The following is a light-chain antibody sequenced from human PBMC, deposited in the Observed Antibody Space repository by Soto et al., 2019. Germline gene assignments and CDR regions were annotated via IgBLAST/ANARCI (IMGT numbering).Light chain of an antibody. J-gene: IGLJ3*02. CDR1: RSDVGGYNY. CDR2: QVT. CDR3: SSHTSENVLV. Sequence: QSALTQPASVSGSPGQSIIISCSGTRSDVGGYNYVSWYQHHPGKAPKLIIYQVTNRPSGVSHRFSGSKSGNTASLTISGLQTEDEGDYYCSSHTSENVLVFGGGTKLTVL. V-gene: IGLV2-14*01.